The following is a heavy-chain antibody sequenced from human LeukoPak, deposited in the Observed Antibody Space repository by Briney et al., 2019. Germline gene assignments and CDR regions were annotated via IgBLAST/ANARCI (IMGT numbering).Heavy chain of an antibody. J-gene: IGHJ4*02. CDR3: ARDYYESSGYYPWNY. CDR2: INGDGSAA. Sequence: PGGSLRLSCAASGFTFSNYWMHWVRQAPGEGLEWVARINGDGSAAHYADSVKGRFTISRDNAKNTLYLQMNSLRAEDTAVYYCARDYYESSGYYPWNYWGQGTLVTVSS. CDR1: GFTFSNYW. D-gene: IGHD3-22*01. V-gene: IGHV3-74*01.